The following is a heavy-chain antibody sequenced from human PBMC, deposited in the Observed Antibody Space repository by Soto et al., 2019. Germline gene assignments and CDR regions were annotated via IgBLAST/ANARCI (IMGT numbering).Heavy chain of an antibody. J-gene: IGHJ4*02. CDR3: ARDRGWSYLFDY. Sequence: GGSLRLSCAASGFTFSSYSMNWVRRAPGKGLEWVSYISGSSSTIFYADSVKGRFTISRDNAKNSLYLQMNSLRDEDTAVYYCARDRGWSYLFDYWGQGTLVTVSS. D-gene: IGHD6-19*01. V-gene: IGHV3-48*02. CDR2: ISGSSSTI. CDR1: GFTFSSYS.